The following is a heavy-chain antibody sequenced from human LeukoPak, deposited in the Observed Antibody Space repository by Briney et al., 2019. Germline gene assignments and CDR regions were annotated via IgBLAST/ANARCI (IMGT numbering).Heavy chain of an antibody. V-gene: IGHV3-23*01. CDR2: ISDSGDYT. J-gene: IGHJ4*02. CDR1: GFTFSSYA. Sequence: GGSLRRSCAGSGFTFSSYAMSWVRQAPGKGLEWVSAISDSGDYTYYADSVKGRFTISRDNSKNTLYLHVNSLRAEDTAVYYCAKDTSIGKYCTSGVCSPFDYWGQGTLVTVSS. D-gene: IGHD2-8*01. CDR3: AKDTSIGKYCTSGVCSPFDY.